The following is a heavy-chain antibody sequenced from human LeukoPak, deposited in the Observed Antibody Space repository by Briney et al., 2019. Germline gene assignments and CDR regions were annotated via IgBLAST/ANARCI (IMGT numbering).Heavy chain of an antibody. J-gene: IGHJ4*02. CDR3: ARGTMVRGVLKGPLDY. V-gene: IGHV1-69*01. D-gene: IGHD3-10*01. Sequence: SVKVSCKASGGTFSSYAISWVRQAPGQGLEWMGGIIPTFGTANYAQKFQGRVTITADESTSTAYMELSSLRSEDTAVYYCARGTMVRGVLKGPLDYWGQGTLVTVSS. CDR2: IIPTFGTA. CDR1: GGTFSSYA.